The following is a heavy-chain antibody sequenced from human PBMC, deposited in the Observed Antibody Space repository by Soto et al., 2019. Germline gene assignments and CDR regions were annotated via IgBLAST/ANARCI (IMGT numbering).Heavy chain of an antibody. D-gene: IGHD2-2*01. CDR1: GGSISSSSYY. CDR3: AELDCSSTSCSFDY. Sequence: ASETLSLTCTVSGGSISSSSYYWGWIRQPPGKGLEWIGSIYYSGSTYYNPSLKSRVTISVDTSKNQFSLKLSSVTAADTAVYYCAELDCSSTSCSFDYWGQGTLVTVSS. CDR2: IYYSGST. V-gene: IGHV4-39*01. J-gene: IGHJ4*02.